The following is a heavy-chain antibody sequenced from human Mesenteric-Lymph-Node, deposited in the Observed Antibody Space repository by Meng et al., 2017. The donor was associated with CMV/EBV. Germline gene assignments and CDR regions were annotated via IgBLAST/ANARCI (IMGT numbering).Heavy chain of an antibody. D-gene: IGHD3-22*01. Sequence: SGPTLVKPTQTLTLTCSFSGFSLNDRGMCVSWVRQSPGKALEWLAILDWDDDKWYSTSLKTRLTISMDTSKNQVVLKMTNVDPVDTATYYCARVRHDSSGYYPLFDFWGQGTLVTVSS. CDR1: GFSLNDRGMC. CDR2: LDWDDDK. J-gene: IGHJ4*02. CDR3: ARVRHDSSGYYPLFDF. V-gene: IGHV2-70*13.